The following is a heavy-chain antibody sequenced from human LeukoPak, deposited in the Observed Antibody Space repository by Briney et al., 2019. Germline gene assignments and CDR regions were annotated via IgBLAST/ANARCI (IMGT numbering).Heavy chain of an antibody. J-gene: IGHJ4*02. CDR3: AREPALETYYYDSSGYYPTGPFDY. V-gene: IGHV1-69*04. D-gene: IGHD3-22*01. CDR1: GGTFSSYA. CDR2: IIPILGIA. Sequence: SVKVSCKASGGTFSSYAISWVRQAPGQGLEWMGRIIPILGIANYAQKFQGRVTITADKSTSTAYMELSSLRSEDTAVYYCAREPALETYYYDSSGYYPTGPFDYWGQGTLVTVSS.